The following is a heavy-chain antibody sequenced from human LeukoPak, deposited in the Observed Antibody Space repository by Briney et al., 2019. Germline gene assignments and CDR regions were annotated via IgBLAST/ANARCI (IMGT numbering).Heavy chain of an antibody. CDR2: IYYSGST. CDR3: ARHLYYYGSGSYHHYYYYYMDV. D-gene: IGHD3-10*01. Sequence: SETLSLTCTVSGGSISSSSYYWGWIRQPPGKGLEWIGSIYYSGSTYYNPSLKSRVTISVDASKNQFSLKLSSVTAADTAVYYCARHLYYYGSGSYHHYYYYYMDVWGKGTTVTVSS. CDR1: GGSISSSSYY. V-gene: IGHV4-39*01. J-gene: IGHJ6*03.